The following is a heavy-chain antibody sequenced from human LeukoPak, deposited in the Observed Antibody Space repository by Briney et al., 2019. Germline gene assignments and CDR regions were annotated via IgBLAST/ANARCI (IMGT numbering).Heavy chain of an antibody. CDR1: GYSFTSYW. CDR2: INAGNGNT. Sequence: GESLKISCKGSGYSFTSYWIGWVRQAPGQRLEWMGWINAGNGNTKYSQKFQGRVTITRDTSASTAYMELSSLRSEDTAVYYCASQQLVTYWGQGTLVTVSS. CDR3: ASQQLVTY. J-gene: IGHJ4*02. D-gene: IGHD6-13*01. V-gene: IGHV1-3*01.